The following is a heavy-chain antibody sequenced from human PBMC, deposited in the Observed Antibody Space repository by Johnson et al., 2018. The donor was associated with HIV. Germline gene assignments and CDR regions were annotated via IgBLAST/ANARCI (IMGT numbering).Heavy chain of an antibody. Sequence: QVQLVESGGGVVQPGRSLRLSCAASGFTFSSYAMHWVRQAPGKGLEWVAVISYDGSNKYYADSVKGRFTISRDNSKNTLYLLMNSLGAGDTAVYYCARENWGSFDLWGQGTMVTVSS. J-gene: IGHJ3*01. CDR1: GFTFSSYA. D-gene: IGHD7-27*01. CDR3: ARENWGSFDL. V-gene: IGHV3-30*14. CDR2: ISYDGSNK.